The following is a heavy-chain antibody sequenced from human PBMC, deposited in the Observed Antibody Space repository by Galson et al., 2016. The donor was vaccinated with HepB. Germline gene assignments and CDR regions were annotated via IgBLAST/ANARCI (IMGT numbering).Heavy chain of an antibody. Sequence: SVKVSCKASGYSFTDYGICWVRQAPGQGLEWMGWINMYNYKTNYAEKFQGRVTMTADTSTSTAYLEFRSLRSDDTAVYYCARVGEYCPGTSCYGGIGDYWGQGTLVTVSS. CDR1: GYSFTDYG. D-gene: IGHD2-2*01. CDR3: ARVGEYCPGTSCYGGIGDY. J-gene: IGHJ4*02. V-gene: IGHV1-18*01. CDR2: INMYNYKT.